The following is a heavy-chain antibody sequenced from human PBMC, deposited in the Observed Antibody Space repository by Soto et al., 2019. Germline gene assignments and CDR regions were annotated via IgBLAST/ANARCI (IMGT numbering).Heavy chain of an antibody. Sequence: SETLSLTCTVSGGSISSYYWSWIRQPPGKGLEWIGYIYYSGSTNYNPSLKSRVTISVDSSKNQFSLKLSSVTAADTAVYYCARRPRYSGYDFPVWGQGTLVTVSS. CDR1: GGSISSYY. D-gene: IGHD5-12*01. CDR2: IYYSGST. J-gene: IGHJ4*02. CDR3: ARRPRYSGYDFPV. V-gene: IGHV4-59*08.